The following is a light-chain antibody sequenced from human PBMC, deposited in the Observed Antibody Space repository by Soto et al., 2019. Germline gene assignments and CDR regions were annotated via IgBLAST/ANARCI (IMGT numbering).Light chain of an antibody. V-gene: IGLV2-14*03. CDR2: DVS. CDR1: NSDVGAYTF. CDR3: SSYTSSSTHV. Sequence: QSVLTQPASVSGSPGQSITISCTGVNSDVGAYTFVSWCQQHPDKVPKLMIFDVSRRPSGVSDRFSGSKSGNTASLTISGLQPKDEADYYCSSYTSSSTHVFGSGPKFTVL. J-gene: IGLJ1*01.